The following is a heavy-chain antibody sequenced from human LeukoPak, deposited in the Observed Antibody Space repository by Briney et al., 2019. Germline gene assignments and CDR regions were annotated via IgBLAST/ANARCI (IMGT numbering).Heavy chain of an antibody. CDR2: IGTYNGNT. CDR1: GYTFRNYG. CDR3: ARGRLKRVPFTRVAGALDY. D-gene: IGHD6-19*01. V-gene: IGHV1-18*01. J-gene: IGHJ4*02. Sequence: GASVKVSCKASGYTFRNYGITWVRPAPGQGLEWMGWIGTYNGNTDYAQKFQGRVIMTADTSTTTAHMELRSLRSDDTAVYYCARGRLKRVPFTRVAGALDYWGQGTRVTVSS.